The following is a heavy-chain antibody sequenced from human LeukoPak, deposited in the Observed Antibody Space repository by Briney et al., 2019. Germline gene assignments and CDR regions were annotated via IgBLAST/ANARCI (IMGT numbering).Heavy chain of an antibody. Sequence: GGSLRLSCAASGFTFSSYAMTWVRQAPGKGLEWVSAISGSGGSTYYPDSVKGRFTISRDNSKNTLYLQMNSLRAEDTAVYYCAKDLRSVAAAGLDYWGQGTLVTVSS. V-gene: IGHV3-23*01. CDR2: ISGSGGST. CDR1: GFTFSSYA. J-gene: IGHJ4*02. D-gene: IGHD6-13*01. CDR3: AKDLRSVAAAGLDY.